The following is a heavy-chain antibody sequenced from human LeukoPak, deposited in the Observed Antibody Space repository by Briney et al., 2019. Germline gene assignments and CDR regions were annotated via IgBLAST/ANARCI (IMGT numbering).Heavy chain of an antibody. Sequence: SETLSLTCTVSGVSISTSSYYWGWIRQPPGKGLELIGSVYYSGSSYSNPSLKSRVTISVDTSKNQFSLKMSSVTAADTAVYYCVRQGDAFDVWGRGTMVTVSS. J-gene: IGHJ3*01. CDR1: GVSISTSSYY. V-gene: IGHV4-39*01. CDR3: VRQGDAFDV. CDR2: VYYSGSS.